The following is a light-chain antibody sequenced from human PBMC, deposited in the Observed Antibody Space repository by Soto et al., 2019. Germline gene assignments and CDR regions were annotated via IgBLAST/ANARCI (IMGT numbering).Light chain of an antibody. CDR3: QQRSNWPIT. J-gene: IGKJ5*01. Sequence: EIVLTQSPATLSLSPGERATLFCRASQSVSSYLAWYQQKPGQAPRLLIYDASNRATGIPARFSGSGSGTGFPLTISSLEPEDFAVYYCQQRSNWPITFGQGTRLEIK. V-gene: IGKV3-11*01. CDR2: DAS. CDR1: QSVSSY.